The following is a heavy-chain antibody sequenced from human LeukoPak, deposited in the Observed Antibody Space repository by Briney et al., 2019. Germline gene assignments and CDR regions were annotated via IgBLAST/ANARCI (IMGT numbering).Heavy chain of an antibody. Sequence: GGSLRLSCAASGFTFSSYDMHWVRQVTGKGLEWVSSIGPAGDTYYPTSVEGRFTVSRENAKNSLYLQMNSLRAGDTAFYYFTRGRSRATIAWYIDLWGRGTLVTVSS. CDR1: GFTFSSYD. J-gene: IGHJ2*01. V-gene: IGHV3-13*01. CDR3: TRGRSRATIAWYIDL. D-gene: IGHD6-13*01. CDR2: IGPAGDT.